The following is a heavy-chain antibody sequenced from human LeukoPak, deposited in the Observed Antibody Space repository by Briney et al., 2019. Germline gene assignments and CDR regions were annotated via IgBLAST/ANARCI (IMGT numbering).Heavy chain of an antibody. CDR1: GFTFSSYA. CDR3: AKEVRYYDSSGYSQDYFDY. J-gene: IGHJ4*02. CDR2: ISGSGGST. Sequence: PGGSLRLSCAASGFTFSSYAMSWVRQAPGKGLEWVSAISGSGGSTYYADSVKGRFTISRDNSKNTLYLQMNSLRAEDTAVYYCAKEVRYYDSSGYSQDYFDYWGQGTLVTVSS. D-gene: IGHD3-22*01. V-gene: IGHV3-23*01.